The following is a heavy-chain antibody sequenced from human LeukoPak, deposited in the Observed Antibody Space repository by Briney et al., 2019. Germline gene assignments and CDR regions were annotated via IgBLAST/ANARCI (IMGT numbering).Heavy chain of an antibody. Sequence: GGSLRLSCVASGDYWMSWVRQAPGKGREWVGRIKSKTDGGTTDYAAPVKGRFTISGDDSKNTLYLQMNSLKTEDTAVYYCTTGMSGYWGQGTLVTVSS. J-gene: IGHJ4*02. CDR1: GDYW. CDR2: IKSKTDGGTT. CDR3: TTGMSGY. D-gene: IGHD3-10*01. V-gene: IGHV3-15*01.